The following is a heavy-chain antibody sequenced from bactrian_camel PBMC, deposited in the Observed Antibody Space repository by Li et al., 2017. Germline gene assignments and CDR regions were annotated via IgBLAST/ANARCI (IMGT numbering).Heavy chain of an antibody. D-gene: IGHD2*01. V-gene: IGHV3S6*01. J-gene: IGHJ4*01. CDR2: IDSEGRNT. Sequence: ESGGGLVQPGGSLRLSCAASGFTFSTYFMSWVRQSPDKGLEWVSGIDSEGRNTYYADSVKGRFTISQDNAKNTLYLQMNSLKPEDTAMYYCAARKVARGSHFSLGRAPALRRDEYNFWGQGTQVTVS. CDR1: GFTFSTYF. CDR3: AARKVARGSHFSLGRAPALRRDEYNF.